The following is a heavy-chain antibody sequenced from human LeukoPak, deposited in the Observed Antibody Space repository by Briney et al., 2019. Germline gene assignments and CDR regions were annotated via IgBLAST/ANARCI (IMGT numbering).Heavy chain of an antibody. CDR3: ARDGDVSGYSD. J-gene: IGHJ4*02. D-gene: IGHD3-22*01. CDR1: GFTFSPYW. CDR2: IKQDGSEK. Sequence: GGSLRLSCAGSGFTFSPYWMSWVRQAPGKGLEWVANIKQDGSEKYYVDSVKGRFAISRDNAKNSLYLQMNSLRAEDTAVYHCARDGDVSGYSDWGQGTPVTVSS. V-gene: IGHV3-7*01.